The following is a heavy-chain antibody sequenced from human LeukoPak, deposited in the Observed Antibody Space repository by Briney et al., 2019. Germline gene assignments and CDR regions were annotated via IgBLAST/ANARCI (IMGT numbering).Heavy chain of an antibody. D-gene: IGHD5-24*01. V-gene: IGHV3-30*18. Sequence: GGSLRLSCAASGFTFSSYAMHWVRQAPGKGLEWVAVISYDGSNKYYADSVKGRFTISRDNSRNTLHLQMNSLRVEDTAIYYCAKDIQLSAWGLGTMVTVSS. CDR2: ISYDGSNK. CDR1: GFTFSSYA. CDR3: AKDIQLSA. J-gene: IGHJ3*01.